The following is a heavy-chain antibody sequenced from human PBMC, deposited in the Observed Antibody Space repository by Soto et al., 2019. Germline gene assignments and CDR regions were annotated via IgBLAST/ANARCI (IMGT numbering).Heavy chain of an antibody. D-gene: IGHD3-22*01. CDR2: ISSTSTTI. CDR1: ALTLRHDS. Sequence: GGSLRHPSSGSALTLRHDSMIWSRQPLGKGLECISHISSTSTTIYYADSVKGRFTISRDNAKNSLYLQMNSLSADDTAVYYCAREWMLLSFFDFWRQVTLVSVSS. V-gene: IGHV3-11*01. CDR3: AREWMLLSFFDF. J-gene: IGHJ4*02.